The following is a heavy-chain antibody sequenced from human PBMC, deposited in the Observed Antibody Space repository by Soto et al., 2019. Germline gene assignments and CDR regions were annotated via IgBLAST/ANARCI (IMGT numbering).Heavy chain of an antibody. CDR1: GGSISSYY. D-gene: IGHD6-19*01. CDR2: IYYSGCT. CDR3: ARERRRSSGWDNLNSFDP. Sequence: QVQLQESGPGLVKPSETLSLTCTVSGGSISSYYWSWIRQPPGKGLEWFGYIYYSGCTNYNAYLKSRFTISVDTTKNHSSLKLSSVTAEDTALYYCARERRRSSGWDNLNSFDPWGQGTLVTVSS. J-gene: IGHJ5*02. V-gene: IGHV4-59*01.